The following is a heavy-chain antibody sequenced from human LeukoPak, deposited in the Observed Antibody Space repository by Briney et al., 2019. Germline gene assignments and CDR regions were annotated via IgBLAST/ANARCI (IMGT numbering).Heavy chain of an antibody. CDR1: GFTFSSYS. Sequence: GGSLRPSCAASGFTFSSYSMNWVRQAPGRGLEWVSSISSSSSDIYYADSVKGRFTISRDNAKNSLYLQMNSLRAEDTAVYYCARDEPFDYWGQGTLVTVSS. CDR3: ARDEPFDY. J-gene: IGHJ4*02. CDR2: ISSSSSDI. V-gene: IGHV3-21*01.